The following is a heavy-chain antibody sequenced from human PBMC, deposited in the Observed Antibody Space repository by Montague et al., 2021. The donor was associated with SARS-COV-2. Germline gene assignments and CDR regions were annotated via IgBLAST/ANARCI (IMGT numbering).Heavy chain of an antibody. J-gene: IGHJ3*02. CDR2: TYYRSKWYN. Sequence: CAISGDSVSSHSAAWNWIRHSPSRGLELLGRTYYRSKWYNDYALSLKXRITINPDTSKNQFSLQLNSVTPADTAVYYCAIPMVRGFSRAFDIWGQGTMVTVSS. CDR3: AIPMVRGFSRAFDI. CDR1: GDSVSSHSAA. V-gene: IGHV6-1*01. D-gene: IGHD3-10*01.